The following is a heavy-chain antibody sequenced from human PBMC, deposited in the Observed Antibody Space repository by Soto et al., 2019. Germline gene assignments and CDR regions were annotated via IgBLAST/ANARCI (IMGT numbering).Heavy chain of an antibody. CDR2: INDSGNI. J-gene: IGHJ6*03. CDR3: ARGLILCFGELSRRGGYYYYMDV. D-gene: IGHD3-10*01. CDR1: GGSLSGYQ. Sequence: QVQLQQWGAGLLKPSETLSLTCAVYGGSLSGYQWSWIRQTPGKGLEWIGEINDSGNINYNPSLKSRVTILLDTPRKQISLKLSAVTAAASAVYYCARGLILCFGELSRRGGYYYYMDVWGKGTTVAVSS. V-gene: IGHV4-34*01.